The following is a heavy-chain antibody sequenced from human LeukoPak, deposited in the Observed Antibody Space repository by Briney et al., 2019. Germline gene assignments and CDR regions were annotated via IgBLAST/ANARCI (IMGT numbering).Heavy chain of an antibody. J-gene: IGHJ4*02. Sequence: GGSLRLSCAASGFTFSSYSMNWVRQAPGKGLEWVGRIKSKTDGGITDYAAPVKGRFTISRDDSKNTLYLQMNSLKTEDTAVYYCTTPLLYYDSSGYSFDYWGQGTLVTVSS. CDR2: IKSKTDGGIT. CDR3: TTPLLYYDSSGYSFDY. D-gene: IGHD3-22*01. V-gene: IGHV3-15*07. CDR1: GFTFSSYS.